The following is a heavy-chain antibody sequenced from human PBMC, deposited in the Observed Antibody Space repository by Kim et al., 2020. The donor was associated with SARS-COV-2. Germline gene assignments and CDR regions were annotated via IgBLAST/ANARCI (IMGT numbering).Heavy chain of an antibody. V-gene: IGHV7-4-1*02. J-gene: IGHJ3*01. CDR3: ASSMVYGVISAFDL. CDR2: INTNTGNP. D-gene: IGHD3-10*01. CDR1: GNTFSSYA. Sequence: ASVKVSCKASGNTFSSYAMNWVRQAPGQGLEWMGWINTNTGNPTYAQGFTGRFVFSLDTSVSTTYLRITSLKSEDTAMYYCASSMVYGVISAFDLWGQGTMVTVSS.